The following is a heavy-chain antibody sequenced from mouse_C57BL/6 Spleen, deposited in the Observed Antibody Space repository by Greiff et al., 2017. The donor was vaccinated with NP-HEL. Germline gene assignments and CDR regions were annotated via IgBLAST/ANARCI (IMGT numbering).Heavy chain of an antibody. CDR2: ISYDGSN. Sequence: EVQLQESGPGLVKPSQSLSLTCSVTGYSITSGYYWNWIRQFPGNKLEWMGYISYDGSNNYNPSLKNRISITRDTSKNQFFLKLNSVTTEDTATYYCARAGGSNYVFDYWGQGTTLTVSS. CDR3: ARAGGSNYVFDY. D-gene: IGHD2-5*01. V-gene: IGHV3-6*01. J-gene: IGHJ2*01. CDR1: GYSITSGYY.